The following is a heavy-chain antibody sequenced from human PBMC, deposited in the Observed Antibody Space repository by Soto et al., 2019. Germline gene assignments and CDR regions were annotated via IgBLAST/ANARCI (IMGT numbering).Heavy chain of an antibody. J-gene: IGHJ5*02. CDR2: IYTSGST. CDR3: ARDLVVIRGGWFDP. Sequence: QVQLQESGPGLVKPSETLSLTCTVSGGSISSYYWSWIRQPAGKGLEWIGRIYTSGSTNYNPSLKSRVTMSVDTTKNQFSLKLSSVTAADTAVYYCARDLVVIRGGWFDPWGQGTLVTVSS. V-gene: IGHV4-4*07. CDR1: GGSISSYY. D-gene: IGHD3-22*01.